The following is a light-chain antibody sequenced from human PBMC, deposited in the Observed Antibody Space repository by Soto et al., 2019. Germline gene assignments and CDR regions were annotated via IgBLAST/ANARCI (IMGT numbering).Light chain of an antibody. CDR2: GAS. CDR1: QSVRSE. Sequence: EIVMTQSPATLSVSPGERATLSCRASQSVRSELAWYQHKPGQAPRLLIYGASTRPTGIPAKISGSGSGTEFTLTISSLQPEDSAVYFCQQYNNWPPTFGRGTKVDI. V-gene: IGKV3-15*01. CDR3: QQYNNWPPT. J-gene: IGKJ1*01.